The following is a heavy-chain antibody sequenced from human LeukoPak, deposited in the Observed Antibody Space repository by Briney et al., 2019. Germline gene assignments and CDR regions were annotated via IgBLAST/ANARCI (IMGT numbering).Heavy chain of an antibody. V-gene: IGHV1-46*01. J-gene: IGHJ4*02. D-gene: IGHD6-13*01. CDR3: ARLDSSWYYY. CDR2: INPTGGTT. Sequence: ASVKVFCKASGYTFTSYYMSWVRQAPGQGLEWMGTINPTGGTTRNAQNFQGRVTMTRDTSTSTVYMELSSLSSEDTAMYYCARLDSSWYYYWGQGTLVTVSS. CDR1: GYTFTSYY.